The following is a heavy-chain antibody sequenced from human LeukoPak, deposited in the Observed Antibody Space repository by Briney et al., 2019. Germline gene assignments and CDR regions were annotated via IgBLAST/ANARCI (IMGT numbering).Heavy chain of an antibody. V-gene: IGHV1-2*02. CDR1: GYTFTGYY. J-gene: IGHJ6*02. CDR2: INPNSGGT. Sequence: ASVKVSCKASGYTFTGYYMHWVRQAPGQGLEWMGWINPNSGGTNYAQKFQGRVTMTRDTSISTAYMELSRLRSDDTAVYCCARDRVAGPNYYYYYGMDVWGQGTTVTVSS. D-gene: IGHD6-19*01. CDR3: ARDRVAGPNYYYYYGMDV.